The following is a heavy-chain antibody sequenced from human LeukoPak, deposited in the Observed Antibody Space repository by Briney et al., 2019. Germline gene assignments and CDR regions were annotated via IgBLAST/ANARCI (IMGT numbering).Heavy chain of an antibody. CDR2: ITDSGGST. Sequence: GGSLRLSCTASGFTFSSYAMSWVRQAPGKGLEWVSAITDSGGSTSYADSVRGRLTISRDNSKNTLYLQMNSLRAEDTAVYYCAKDTSARRGSLNGWGQGTLVTVSS. CDR1: GFTFSSYA. CDR3: AKDTSARRGSLNG. D-gene: IGHD3-16*02. V-gene: IGHV3-23*01. J-gene: IGHJ4*02.